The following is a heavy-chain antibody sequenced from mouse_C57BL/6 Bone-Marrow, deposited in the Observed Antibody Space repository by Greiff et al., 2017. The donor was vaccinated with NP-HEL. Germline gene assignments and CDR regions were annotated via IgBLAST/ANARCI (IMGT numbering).Heavy chain of an antibody. Sequence: EVQLVESGGDLVKPGGSLKLSCAASGFTFSSYGMSWVRQTPDKRLEWVATISSGGSYTYYPDSVKGRFTISRDNAKNTLYLQMSSLKSEDTAMYYCARGRYYGSRWAMDYWGQGTSVTVSS. CDR2: ISSGGSYT. CDR3: ARGRYYGSRWAMDY. J-gene: IGHJ4*01. D-gene: IGHD1-1*01. CDR1: GFTFSSYG. V-gene: IGHV5-6*01.